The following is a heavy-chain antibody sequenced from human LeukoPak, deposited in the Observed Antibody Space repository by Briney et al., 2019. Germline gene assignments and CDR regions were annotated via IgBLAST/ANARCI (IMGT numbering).Heavy chain of an antibody. V-gene: IGHV4-34*01. CDR3: ARAVKDIVVVVAATRTEYYFDY. J-gene: IGHJ4*02. Sequence: PSETLSLTCTVSGGSISSYYWSWIRQPPGKGLEWIGEINHSGSTNYNPSLKSRVTISVDTSKNQFSLKLSSVTAADTAVYYCARAVKDIVVVVAATRTEYYFDYWGQGTLVTVSS. CDR1: GGSISSYY. CDR2: INHSGST. D-gene: IGHD2-15*01.